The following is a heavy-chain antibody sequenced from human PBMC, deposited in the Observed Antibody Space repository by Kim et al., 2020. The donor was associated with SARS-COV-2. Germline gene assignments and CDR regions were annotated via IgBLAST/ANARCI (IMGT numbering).Heavy chain of an antibody. D-gene: IGHD3-9*01. CDR1: GYTFTGYY. Sequence: ASVKVSCKASGYTFTGYYMHWVRQAPGQGLEWMGWINPNSGGTNYAQKFQGRVTMTRDTSISTAYMELSRLRSDDTAVYYCARDRWGYDILTGYSQTSYYFDYWGQGTLVTVSS. CDR2: INPNSGGT. CDR3: ARDRWGYDILTGYSQTSYYFDY. V-gene: IGHV1-2*02. J-gene: IGHJ4*02.